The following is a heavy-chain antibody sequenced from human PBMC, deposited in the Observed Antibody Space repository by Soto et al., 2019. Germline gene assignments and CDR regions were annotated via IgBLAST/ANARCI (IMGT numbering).Heavy chain of an antibody. CDR3: ARPRVPGPSTAGIWFDP. Sequence: QLQLQESGPGLVKPSETLSLTCTVSGGSISSSSYYWGWIRQPPGKGLEWLGSIYYSGSTYYNPSLKSRVTISVDTSKNQFSLKLSSVTAADTAVYYCARPRVPGPSTAGIWFDPWGQGTLVTVSS. CDR1: GGSISSSSYY. J-gene: IGHJ5*02. V-gene: IGHV4-39*01. CDR2: IYYSGST. D-gene: IGHD4-4*01.